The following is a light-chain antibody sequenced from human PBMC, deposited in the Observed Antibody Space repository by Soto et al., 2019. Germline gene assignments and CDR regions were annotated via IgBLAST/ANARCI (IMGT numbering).Light chain of an antibody. J-gene: IGLJ1*01. Sequence: QSVLTQPPSASGTPGQRVTISCSGSSSNIGSNTVNWYQQLPGTAPKLLIYSNNQWPSGVPDRFSGSKSGTSASLAISGLQSEDEADYYCAAWDDSLNGSYVFGTGTQLTVL. CDR3: AAWDDSLNGSYV. V-gene: IGLV1-44*01. CDR2: SNN. CDR1: SSNIGSNT.